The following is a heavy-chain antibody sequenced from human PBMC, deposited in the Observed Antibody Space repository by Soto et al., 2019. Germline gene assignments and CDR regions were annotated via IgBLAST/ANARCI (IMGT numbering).Heavy chain of an antibody. D-gene: IGHD6-25*01. Sequence: PGGSLRLSCAASGFTFSSYPMSWVRQAPGQGLEWVSGIVASGGITYYADSVKGRFTISRDNSKNTLYLQMNSLRAEDTAVYYCAKNSAATLRVRHAYWGQGSLVTVSS. CDR3: AKNSAATLRVRHAY. V-gene: IGHV3-23*01. CDR1: GFTFSSYP. J-gene: IGHJ4*02. CDR2: IVASGGIT.